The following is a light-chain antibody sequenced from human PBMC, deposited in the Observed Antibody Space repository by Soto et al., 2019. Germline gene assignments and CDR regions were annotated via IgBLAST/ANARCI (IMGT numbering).Light chain of an antibody. Sequence: QSALTQPASVSGSPGQSITISCTGTSSDIGTYNLVSWYQHYPGKAPKLMFYEGIKRPSGVSNRFSGSKSGNTAFLTISGLQAEDEADYYCCSYAGSGTDNYVFGSGTKLTVL. CDR3: CSYAGSGTDNYV. J-gene: IGLJ1*01. CDR1: SSDIGTYNL. V-gene: IGLV2-23*01. CDR2: EGI.